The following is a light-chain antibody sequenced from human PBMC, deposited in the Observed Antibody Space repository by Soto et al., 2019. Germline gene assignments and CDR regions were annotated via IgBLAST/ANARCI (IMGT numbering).Light chain of an antibody. Sequence: EIGMTQSPATLSVSPGGRATLSCRASQSISDTLAWYQQKPGQAPRLLIHGASTRATGFPARFSGSGSGTDFTLTISSLQSEDFAVYYCQQYNNWPWTFGQGTKVEIK. CDR3: QQYNNWPWT. CDR1: QSISDT. J-gene: IGKJ1*01. V-gene: IGKV3-15*01. CDR2: GAS.